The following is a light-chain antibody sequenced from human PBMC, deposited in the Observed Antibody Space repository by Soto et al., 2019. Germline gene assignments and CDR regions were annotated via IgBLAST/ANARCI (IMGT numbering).Light chain of an antibody. J-gene: IGKJ1*01. CDR1: QSISSH. CDR2: AAS. CDR3: QQSSEATWT. Sequence: DIQMTQSPSSLSASVGDRVTITCRASQSISSHLNWYQQKPGKAPKLLIYAASSLQSGVPSRFSGSGSGTDFTLTISSLQPEDFATYYCQQSSEATWTFGQGTKVDIK. V-gene: IGKV1-39*01.